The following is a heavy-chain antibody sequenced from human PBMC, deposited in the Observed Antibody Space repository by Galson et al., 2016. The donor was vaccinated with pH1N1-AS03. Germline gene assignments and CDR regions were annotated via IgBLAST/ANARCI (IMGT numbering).Heavy chain of an antibody. CDR2: VYPDDSDV. CDR3: AGLFGKGGRIDF. CDR1: GYRFRTYW. Sequence: QSGAEVTKAGEPLKTSCRGSGYRFRTYWIGWVRQVPGRGLECMGIVYPDDSDVIYMSSFEGQVTISADKSSGAAYLEWRSLNVTDTGMYYCAGLFGKGGRIDFWGQGTLVTVSS. V-gene: IGHV5-51*01. J-gene: IGHJ4*02. D-gene: IGHD3-10*02.